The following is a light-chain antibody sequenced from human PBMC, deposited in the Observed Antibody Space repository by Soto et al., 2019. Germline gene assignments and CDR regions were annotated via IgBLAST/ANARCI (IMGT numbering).Light chain of an antibody. CDR3: SSYTSSSAVI. CDR2: EVT. J-gene: IGLJ2*01. Sequence: QSALTQPASVSGSPGQSITISCTGTSSDVGGYNYVSWYQQHPGKAPKLMIYEVTNRPSGVSNRFSGSKSGNTASLTISGLXXEXEXXYYCSSYTSSSAVIFGGGTKVTVL. V-gene: IGLV2-14*01. CDR1: SSDVGGYNY.